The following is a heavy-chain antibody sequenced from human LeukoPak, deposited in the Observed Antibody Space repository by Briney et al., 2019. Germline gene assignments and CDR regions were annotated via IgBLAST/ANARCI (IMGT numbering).Heavy chain of an antibody. CDR1: GFTFSNYW. J-gene: IGHJ3*01. CDR3: ARGYRIVDLFCALL. CDR2: IKQDGSEK. Sequence: GGSLRLSCAASGFTFSNYWMSWVRQAPGKGLEWVANIKQDGSEKYYVDSVKGRFTVSRDDAKNSLYLQMNSLRAEDTAVYYCARGYRIVDLFCALLWGQGTMATVSS. V-gene: IGHV3-7*01. D-gene: IGHD1-26*01.